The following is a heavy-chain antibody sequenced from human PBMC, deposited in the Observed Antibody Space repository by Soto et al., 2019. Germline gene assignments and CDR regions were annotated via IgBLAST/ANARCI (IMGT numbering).Heavy chain of an antibody. CDR2: IYPGDSDN. D-gene: IGHD2-2*01. V-gene: IGHV5-51*01. CDR3: ARHGSSTSLFAHLYSHYGMDV. CDR1: GYSFPRYW. J-gene: IGHJ6*02. Sequence: GESLNTYCKGPGYSFPRYWIGWVRHMPGKGLEWMGIIYPGDSDNRYSPSFQGQVTISADKSISTSYLQWSSLKASDTAMYDCARHGSSTSLFAHLYSHYGMDVWGQGTPVTVSS.